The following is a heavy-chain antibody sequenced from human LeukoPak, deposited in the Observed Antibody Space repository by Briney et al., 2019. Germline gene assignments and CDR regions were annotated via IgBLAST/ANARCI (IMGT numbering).Heavy chain of an antibody. V-gene: IGHV3-23*01. CDR3: AKDSKVPRPLIAVAGQYYFDY. J-gene: IGHJ4*02. CDR2: ISGSGGGT. D-gene: IGHD6-19*01. CDR1: GFTFSSYA. Sequence: GGSLRLSCAASGFTFSSYAMSWVRQAPGKGLEWVSAISGSGGGTYYADSVKGRFTISRDNSKNTLYLQMNSLRAEDTAVYYCAKDSKVPRPLIAVAGQYYFDYWGQGTLVTVSS.